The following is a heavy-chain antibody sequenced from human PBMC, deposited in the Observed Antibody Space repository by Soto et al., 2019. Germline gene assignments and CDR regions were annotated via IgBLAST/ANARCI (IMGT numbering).Heavy chain of an antibody. CDR1: GFTFSSYW. J-gene: IGHJ3*02. CDR3: ARGFWWDRDAFDI. CDR2: IKQDGSEK. V-gene: IGHV3-7*03. Sequence: GGSLRLSCAASGFTFSSYWMSWVRQAPGKGLEWVANIKQDGSEKYYADSVKGRFTISRDNAKNSLYLQMNSLRAEDTAVYYCARGFWWDRDAFDIWGQGTMVTVSS. D-gene: IGHD2-21*01.